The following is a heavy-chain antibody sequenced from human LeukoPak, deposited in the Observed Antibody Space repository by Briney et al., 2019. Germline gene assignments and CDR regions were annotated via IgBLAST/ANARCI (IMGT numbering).Heavy chain of an antibody. Sequence: SVKVSCKASGGTFSSYAISWVRQAPGQGLEWMGGIIPIFGTANYAQKFQGRVTITMDESTSTAYMELSSLRSEDTAVYYCARAERVGNNYYYYMDVWGKGTTVTVSS. V-gene: IGHV1-69*05. D-gene: IGHD7-27*01. CDR3: ARAERVGNNYYYYMDV. CDR1: GGTFSSYA. CDR2: IIPIFGTA. J-gene: IGHJ6*03.